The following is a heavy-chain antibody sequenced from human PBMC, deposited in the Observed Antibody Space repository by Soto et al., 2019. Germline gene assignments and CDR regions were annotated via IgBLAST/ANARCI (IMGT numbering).Heavy chain of an antibody. CDR3: AALRYFDWSTSHWYYYGMDV. CDR1: GGTFSSYA. D-gene: IGHD3-9*01. J-gene: IGHJ6*02. CDR2: IIPIFGTA. Sequence: SVKVSCKASGGTFSSYAISWVRQAPGQGLEWMGGIIPIFGTANYAPKFQGRVTITADESTSTAYMELSSLRSEDTAVYYCAALRYFDWSTSHWYYYGMDVWGQGTTVTVSS. V-gene: IGHV1-69*13.